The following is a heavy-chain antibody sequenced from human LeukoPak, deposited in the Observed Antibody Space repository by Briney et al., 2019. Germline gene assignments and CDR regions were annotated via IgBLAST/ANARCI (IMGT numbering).Heavy chain of an antibody. CDR3: ARDRAGGSGSYYPY. D-gene: IGHD3-10*01. CDR2: INTNTGNP. J-gene: IGHJ4*02. Sequence: ASVKVSCKASGGTFSDYALNWVRQAPGQGLEWMGWINTNTGNPTYAQGFTGRFVFSLDTSVSTAYLQISSLKAEDTAVYYCARDRAGGSGSYYPYWGQGTLVTVSS. CDR1: GGTFSDYA. V-gene: IGHV7-4-1*02.